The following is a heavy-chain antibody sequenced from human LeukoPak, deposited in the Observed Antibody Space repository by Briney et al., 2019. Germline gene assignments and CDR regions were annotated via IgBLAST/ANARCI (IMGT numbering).Heavy chain of an antibody. V-gene: IGHV5-51*01. CDR1: GYDFTNYW. D-gene: IGHD4-23*01. Sequence: GESLKISCKGSGYDFTNYWIGWVRQMPGKGLEWMGVIYPDDSDTRYSPSFQGQVTISADKSISTAYLQWSSLRASDTAMYYCARRWQLRVGYFDYWGQGTLVTVSS. CDR3: ARRWQLRVGYFDY. J-gene: IGHJ4*02. CDR2: IYPDDSDT.